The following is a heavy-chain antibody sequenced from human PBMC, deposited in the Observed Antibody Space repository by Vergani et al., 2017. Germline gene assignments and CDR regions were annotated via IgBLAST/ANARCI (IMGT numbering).Heavy chain of an antibody. D-gene: IGHD3-10*01. V-gene: IGHV4-30-4*01. CDR1: GGSISSGDYY. J-gene: IGHJ6*02. CDR3: ARDSGYGSGGMDV. Sequence: QVQLQESGPGLVKPSQTLSLTCTVSGGSISSGDYYWSWIRQPPGKGLEWIGYIYYSGSTYSNPSLKSRVLISVATSKNQCSLKLSSVTAADTAVYYCARDSGYGSGGMDVWGQGTTVTVSS. CDR2: IYYSGST.